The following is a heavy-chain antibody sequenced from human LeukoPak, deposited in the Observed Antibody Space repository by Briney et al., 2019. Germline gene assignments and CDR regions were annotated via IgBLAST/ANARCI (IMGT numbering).Heavy chain of an antibody. CDR2: ISYDGSNK. CDR1: GFTFSSYG. Sequence: GGSLRLSCAASGFTFSSYGMHGVRQAPGKGLEWVAVISYDGSNKYYADSVKGRFTISRDNSKNTLYLQMNSLRAEDTAVYYCAKDSGSGSYSTFDYWGQGTLVTVSS. V-gene: IGHV3-30*18. D-gene: IGHD3-10*01. CDR3: AKDSGSGSYSTFDY. J-gene: IGHJ4*02.